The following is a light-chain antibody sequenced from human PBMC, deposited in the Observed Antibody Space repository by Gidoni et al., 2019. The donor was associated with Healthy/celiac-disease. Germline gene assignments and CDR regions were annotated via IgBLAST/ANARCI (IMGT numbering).Light chain of an antibody. V-gene: IGKV3-20*01. CDR1: QSVSSSY. J-gene: IGKJ1*01. Sequence: EIVLTQSPGTLSLSPGERATLSCRASQSVSSSYLAWYQQKPGQAPRLLIYGASSRATGIPDRFSGSGSGTDFTLTISRLEPEDFAVYYCQQYGSSPWTLXXXTKVEIK. CDR3: QQYGSSPWT. CDR2: GAS.